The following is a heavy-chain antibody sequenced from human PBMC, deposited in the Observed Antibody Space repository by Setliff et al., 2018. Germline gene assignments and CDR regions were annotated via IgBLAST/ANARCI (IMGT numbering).Heavy chain of an antibody. CDR2: IIPIFGTA. CDR3: ATEGGSTINRHYMDV. CDR1: GGTFSSYA. V-gene: IGHV1-69*05. J-gene: IGHJ6*03. Sequence: SVKVSCKASGGTFSSYAISWVRQAPGQGLEWMGGIIPIFGTANYAQKFQGRVTITTDKPTTTAYMELSSLRSDDTAVYYCATEGGSTINRHYMDVWGKGTTVTVSS. D-gene: IGHD1-1*01.